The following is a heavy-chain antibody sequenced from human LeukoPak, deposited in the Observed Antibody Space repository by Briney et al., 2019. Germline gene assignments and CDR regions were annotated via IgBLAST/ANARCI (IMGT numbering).Heavy chain of an antibody. Sequence: GGSLRLSCAASGFTFSNYAMDWVRQAPGKGPEWVAVISKDGSMKYYADSVQGRFTVSRDNSNNTLYLQMNSLRTEDTAVYYCAGDSCDIWGQGTMVTVSS. J-gene: IGHJ3*02. CDR2: ISKDGSMK. V-gene: IGHV3-30*04. CDR1: GFTFSNYA. CDR3: AGDSCDI.